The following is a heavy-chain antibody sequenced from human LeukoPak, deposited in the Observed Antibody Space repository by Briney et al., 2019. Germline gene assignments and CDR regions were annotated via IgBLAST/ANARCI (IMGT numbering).Heavy chain of an antibody. Sequence: PGGSLRLSCAASGSTFSSYGMHWVRQAPGKGLEWVAFIRYDGSNKYYADSVKGRFTISRDNSKNTLYLQMNSLRAEDTAVYYCAKDQGFSYIVDYYYMDVWGKGTTVTVSS. CDR2: IRYDGSNK. CDR1: GSTFSSYG. J-gene: IGHJ6*03. D-gene: IGHD5-18*01. CDR3: AKDQGFSYIVDYYYMDV. V-gene: IGHV3-30*02.